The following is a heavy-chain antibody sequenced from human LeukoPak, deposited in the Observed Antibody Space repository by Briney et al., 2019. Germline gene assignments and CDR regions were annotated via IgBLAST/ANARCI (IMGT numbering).Heavy chain of an antibody. V-gene: IGHV3-64*01. Sequence: PGGTLRLSCALSVFTFSTYAMHWVRQAPGKGLEYVSAISSNGGSTYYAKSVKGRFTISRDNSKNTLYLQMGGLRAEDMAVYYCAGGEYYYDSSGYYYWGQGTLVTVSS. CDR3: AGGEYYYDSSGYYY. CDR1: VFTFSTYA. CDR2: ISSNGGST. J-gene: IGHJ4*02. D-gene: IGHD3-22*01.